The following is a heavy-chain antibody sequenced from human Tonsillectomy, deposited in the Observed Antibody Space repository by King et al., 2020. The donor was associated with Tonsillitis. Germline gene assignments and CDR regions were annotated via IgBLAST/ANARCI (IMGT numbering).Heavy chain of an antibody. J-gene: IGHJ4*02. V-gene: IGHV3-9*01. CDR2: ISWNSGSI. CDR3: AKDRFSSGWGGVRY. Sequence: VQLVESGGGLVQPGRSLRLSCAASGFKFDDYAMHWVRQVPGKGLEWVAGISWNSGSIGYADSVKGRCTISRDNAKNSLYLQMNSLRAEDTALYYCAKDRFSSGWGGVRYWGQGTLVTVSS. D-gene: IGHD6-19*01. CDR1: GFKFDDYA.